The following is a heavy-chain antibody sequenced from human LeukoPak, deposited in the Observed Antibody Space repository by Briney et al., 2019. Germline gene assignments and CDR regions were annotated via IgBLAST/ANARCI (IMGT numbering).Heavy chain of an antibody. J-gene: IGHJ4*02. CDR1: GYTFTGYY. D-gene: IGHD3-22*01. CDR2: INPNSGGT. V-gene: IGHV1-2*02. CDR3: ARDYDSSGYSGEYYFDY. Sequence: GASVKVSCKASGYTFTGYYMHWVRQAPGQGLEWMGWINPNSGGTNYAQKFQGRVTMTRDTSISTAYMELSRLRSDDTAVYYCARDYDSSGYSGEYYFDYWGQGTLVTVSS.